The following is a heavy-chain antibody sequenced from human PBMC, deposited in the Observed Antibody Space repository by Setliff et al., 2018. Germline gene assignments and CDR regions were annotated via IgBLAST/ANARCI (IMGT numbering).Heavy chain of an antibody. D-gene: IGHD2-8*02. Sequence: ASVKVSCKASGYTFTTYAFHWVRQAPGQTLEWMGWIHAGSSNTLYSQRFQDRITISRDTSATTVHMELSSLRSDDTAVYYCARMSTSGPHYDYWGQGTLVTVSS. CDR1: GYTFTTYA. J-gene: IGHJ4*02. CDR3: ARMSTSGPHYDY. CDR2: IHAGSSNT. V-gene: IGHV1-3*01.